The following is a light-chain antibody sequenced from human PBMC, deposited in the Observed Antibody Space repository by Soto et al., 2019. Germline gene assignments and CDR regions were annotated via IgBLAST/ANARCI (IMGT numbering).Light chain of an antibody. CDR3: QQSYSTLSIT. V-gene: IGKV1-39*01. CDR2: AAS. J-gene: IGKJ5*01. CDR1: ENIARH. Sequence: DIQMTQSPSSLSASVGDRITITCRASENIARHLNWYQQKPGKAPNLLIYAASNLQNGVPLRFRGGGSGTDFTLTISNLQPEDFATYYWQQSYSTLSITFCQGTRLEIK.